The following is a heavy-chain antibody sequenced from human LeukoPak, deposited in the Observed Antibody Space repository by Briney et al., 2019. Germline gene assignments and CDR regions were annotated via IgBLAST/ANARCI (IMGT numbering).Heavy chain of an antibody. D-gene: IGHD1-26*01. Sequence: SQTLSLTCAISGDSVSSNSAAWNWIRQSPSRGLEWLGRTYYRSKWYNDYAVSVKGRITINPDTSKNQFSLQQNSVTPEDTAVYYWARAGVGSYSFDYWGQGTLVTVSS. CDR3: ARAGVGSYSFDY. J-gene: IGHJ4*02. CDR2: TYYRSKWYN. V-gene: IGHV6-1*01. CDR1: GDSVSSNSAA.